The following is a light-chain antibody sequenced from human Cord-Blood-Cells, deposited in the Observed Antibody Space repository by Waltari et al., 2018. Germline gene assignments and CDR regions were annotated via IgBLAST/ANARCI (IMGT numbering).Light chain of an antibody. CDR1: SSNIGAGYD. Sequence: QSVLTQPPSVSGAPGQRVTISFTGSSSNIGAGYDVHWYQQLPGPAPDLLIYGNSNRPSGVPDRLSGSKSGTSASLAITGLQAEDEADYYGQSYDSSLSGYVFGTGTKVTVL. CDR3: QSYDSSLSGYV. J-gene: IGLJ1*01. CDR2: GNS. V-gene: IGLV1-40*01.